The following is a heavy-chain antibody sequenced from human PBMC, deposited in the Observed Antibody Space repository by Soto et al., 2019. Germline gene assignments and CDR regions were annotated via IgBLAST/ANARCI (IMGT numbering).Heavy chain of an antibody. Sequence: GGSLRLSCTASGFSFSTYIMSWVRQAPGKGLEWVSGISGSGDSTYYADSVKGRFTISRDNSKKTLYLQMNSLRAEDTAVYYCAKGVPGIAVAGTGYFQHWGQGT. J-gene: IGHJ1*01. CDR1: GFSFSTYI. V-gene: IGHV3-23*01. D-gene: IGHD6-19*01. CDR2: ISGSGDST. CDR3: AKGVPGIAVAGTGYFQH.